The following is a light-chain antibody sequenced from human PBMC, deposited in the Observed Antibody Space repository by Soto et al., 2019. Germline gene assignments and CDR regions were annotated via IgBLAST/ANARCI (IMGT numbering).Light chain of an antibody. J-gene: IGKJ4*01. CDR3: QQYGSSPT. CDR2: GAS. Sequence: EIVLTQSPGTLSLSPGERATLSCRASPSVSSSYLAWYQQKPGQAPRLLIYGASSRATGIPDRFSGSGSGTDVTLTISRLEPEDFAVYYCQQYGSSPTFGGGTKVEIK. CDR1: PSVSSSY. V-gene: IGKV3-20*01.